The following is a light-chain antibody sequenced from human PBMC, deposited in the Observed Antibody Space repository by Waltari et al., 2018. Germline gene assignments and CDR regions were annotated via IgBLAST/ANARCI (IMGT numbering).Light chain of an antibody. CDR2: SNN. CDR3: AAWDDSLKAVL. CDR1: TPNIGTNT. Sequence: QPVLTQPPSASGPPGQTATISCSGSTPNIGTNTVNWYQQLPGTAPKLLTQSNNQRPSGVPDRFSGSKSGTSASLIISGLQSEDEAEYFCAAWDDSLKAVLFGGGTKLTVL. V-gene: IGLV1-44*01. J-gene: IGLJ2*01.